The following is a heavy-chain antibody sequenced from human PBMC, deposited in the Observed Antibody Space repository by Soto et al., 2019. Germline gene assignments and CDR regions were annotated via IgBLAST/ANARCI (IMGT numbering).Heavy chain of an antibody. CDR3: AKDPRVQLERDRYYYYGMDV. J-gene: IGHJ6*02. D-gene: IGHD1-1*01. CDR2: ISYDGSNK. V-gene: IGHV3-30*18. Sequence: QVQLVESGGGVVQPGRSLRLSCAASGFTFSSYGMHWVRQAPGKGLEWVAVISYDGSNKYYADSVKGRCTISRDNSKNTLYLQMNSLRAEDTAVYYCAKDPRVQLERDRYYYYGMDVWGQGTTVTVSS. CDR1: GFTFSSYG.